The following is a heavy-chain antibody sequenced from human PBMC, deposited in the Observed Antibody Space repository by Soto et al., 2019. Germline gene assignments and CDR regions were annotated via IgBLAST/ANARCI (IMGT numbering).Heavy chain of an antibody. CDR3: VRDSNWAFDF. D-gene: IGHD7-27*01. Sequence: GGSLRLSCAASGFNFNSYSMNWVRQAPGKGLEWVSYLSRDSSFIWYAESVKGRFTISRDNAENTLYLQMNSLRDEDTALFYCVRDSNWAFDFWGQGA. V-gene: IGHV3-48*02. CDR1: GFNFNSYS. CDR2: LSRDSSFI. J-gene: IGHJ4*02.